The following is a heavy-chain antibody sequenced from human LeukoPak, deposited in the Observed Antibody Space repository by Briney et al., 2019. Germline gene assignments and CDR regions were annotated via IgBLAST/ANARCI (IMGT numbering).Heavy chain of an antibody. Sequence: GGSLRLFCAASGFTFSTYGMHWVRQAPGKGLEWVAVIWYDGSIKYYADSVKGRFTFSRDNSKSTMYLQMNSLRAEDTAVYYCARIACTGGNCKPYYYYGLDVWGQGTTVTVSS. CDR1: GFTFSTYG. V-gene: IGHV3-33*01. CDR2: IWYDGSIK. CDR3: ARIACTGGNCKPYYYYGLDV. D-gene: IGHD2-8*02. J-gene: IGHJ6*02.